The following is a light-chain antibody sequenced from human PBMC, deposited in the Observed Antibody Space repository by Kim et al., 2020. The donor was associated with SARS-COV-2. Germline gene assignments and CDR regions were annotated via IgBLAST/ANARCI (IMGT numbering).Light chain of an antibody. CDR2: GAS. CDR1: QSVSSSY. Sequence: ETVLTQSPGTLSLSPGERATLSCRASQSVSSSYLAWYQQKPGQAPRLLIYGASSRATGIPDRFSGSGSGTDFTLTISRLEPEDFAVYYCQQYGSSPMFTFGQWTKLEI. J-gene: IGKJ2*01. CDR3: QQYGSSPMFT. V-gene: IGKV3-20*01.